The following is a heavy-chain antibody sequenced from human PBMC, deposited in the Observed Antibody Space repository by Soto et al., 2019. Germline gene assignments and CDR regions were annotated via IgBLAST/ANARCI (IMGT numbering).Heavy chain of an antibody. D-gene: IGHD3-9*01. CDR1: GGSISSGGYY. Sequence: SETLSLTCTVSGGSISSGGYYWSWIRQHPGKGLEWIGYIYYSGSTYYNPSLKSRVTISVDTSKNQFSLKLSSVTAADTAVYYCARARRDILTGYDAFDIWGQGTMVTVSS. V-gene: IGHV4-31*03. CDR2: IYYSGST. J-gene: IGHJ3*02. CDR3: ARARRDILTGYDAFDI.